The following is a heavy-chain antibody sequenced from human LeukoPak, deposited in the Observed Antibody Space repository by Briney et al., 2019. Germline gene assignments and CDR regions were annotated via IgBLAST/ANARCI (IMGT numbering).Heavy chain of an antibody. V-gene: IGHV4-34*01. CDR1: GGSFSGYY. Sequence: SETLSLTCAVYGGSFSGYYWSWIRQPPGKGLEWSGEINHSGSTNYNPSLKSRVTISVDTSKNQFYLKLSSVTAEDTAVYYCARGRGSSSKGLGGYWGQGTLVTVSS. D-gene: IGHD6-6*01. CDR3: ARGRGSSSKGLGGY. J-gene: IGHJ4*02. CDR2: INHSGST.